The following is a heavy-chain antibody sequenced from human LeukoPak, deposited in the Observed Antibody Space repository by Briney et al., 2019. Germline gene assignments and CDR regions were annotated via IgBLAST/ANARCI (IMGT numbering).Heavy chain of an antibody. J-gene: IGHJ4*02. CDR3: ARGLSYYDSSGLENDY. CDR2: ISAYNGNT. CDR1: GGTFSSYA. Sequence: ASVKVSCKASGGTFSSYAISWVRQAPGQGLEWMGWISAYNGNTNYAQKLQGRVTMTTDTSTSTAYMELRSLRSDDTAVYYCARGLSYYDSSGLENDYWGQGTLVTVSS. V-gene: IGHV1-18*01. D-gene: IGHD3-22*01.